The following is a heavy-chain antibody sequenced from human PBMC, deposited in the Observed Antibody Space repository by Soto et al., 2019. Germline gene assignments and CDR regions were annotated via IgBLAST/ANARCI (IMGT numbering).Heavy chain of an antibody. J-gene: IGHJ6*02. V-gene: IGHV3-30*18. CDR1: GFTFSSYG. D-gene: IGHD1-26*01. CDR3: AKDLEVGATRSHYYYYGMDV. CDR2: ISYDGSNK. Sequence: GGSRLSCAASGFTFSSYGMHWVRQAPGKGLEWVAVISYDGSNKYYADSVKGRFTISRDNSKNTLYLQMNSLRAEDTAVYYCAKDLEVGATRSHYYYYGMDVWGQGTTVTVSS.